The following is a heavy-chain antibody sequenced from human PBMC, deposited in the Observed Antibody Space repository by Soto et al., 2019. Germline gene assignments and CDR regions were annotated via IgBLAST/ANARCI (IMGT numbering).Heavy chain of an antibody. CDR1: GYSFPSFW. CDR2: IYPGDSET. CDR3: VKQHPLDSRAWHN. J-gene: IGHJ4*02. Sequence: GESLKISCKVSGYSFPSFWIGWVRQMPGKGLEWLGSIYPGDSETRYSPSFQGEVTISADKSIATAYLHWSSLRASDTATYYCVKQHPLDSRAWHNWGQGTLVTVSS. V-gene: IGHV5-51*01. D-gene: IGHD6-19*01.